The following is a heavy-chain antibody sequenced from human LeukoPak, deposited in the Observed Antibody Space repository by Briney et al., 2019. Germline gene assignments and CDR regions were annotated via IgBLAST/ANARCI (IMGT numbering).Heavy chain of an antibody. CDR1: GGSISNSRLY. D-gene: IGHD5-24*01. CDR2: IYYSGTT. J-gene: IGHJ4*02. Sequence: SETLSLTCIVSGGSISNSRLYWGCIRQAPGKGPEWIGSIYYSGTTYYNPSLKSRVTISVDSCKNQFSLNLRSVTAADTAFYYCARPEGTVEMATVFDYWGQGILVTVSS. V-gene: IGHV4-39*01. CDR3: ARPEGTVEMATVFDY.